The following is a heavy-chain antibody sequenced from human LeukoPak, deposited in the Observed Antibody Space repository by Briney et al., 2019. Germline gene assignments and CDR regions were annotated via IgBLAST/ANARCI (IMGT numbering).Heavy chain of an antibody. J-gene: IGHJ4*02. Sequence: SETLSLTCSVSGCTISSYYWSWIRQPPGKGLEWMGYIYYSGSTNYNPSLKSGVTITVDSTSNEFSLKLSSGTAADTAVYYCASGKDDLSSGEYYFDYWGQGTLVTVSS. D-gene: IGHD6-19*01. CDR1: GCTISSYY. CDR2: IYYSGST. CDR3: ASGKDDLSSGEYYFDY. V-gene: IGHV4-59*08.